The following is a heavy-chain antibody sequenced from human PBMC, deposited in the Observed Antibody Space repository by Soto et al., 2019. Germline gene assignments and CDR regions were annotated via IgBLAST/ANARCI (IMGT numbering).Heavy chain of an antibody. J-gene: IGHJ4*02. V-gene: IGHV3-23*01. CDR3: TKDRHSYGIYRDVH. Sequence: PGGSLRLSCAASGFTFGTYTMNWVRQAPGKGLEWVSALGGGGDTHYAESVKGRFTISRDYSKNILLLQMNSLRDEDSAIYYCTKDRHSYGIYRDVHCGQG. CDR1: GFTFGTYT. D-gene: IGHD4-17*01. CDR2: LGGGGDT.